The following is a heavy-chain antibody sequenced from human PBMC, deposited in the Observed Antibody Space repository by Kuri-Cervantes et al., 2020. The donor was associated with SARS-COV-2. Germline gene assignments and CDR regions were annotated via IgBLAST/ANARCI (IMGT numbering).Heavy chain of an antibody. CDR1: GFTFRRYA. V-gene: IGHV3-30*03. CDR3: ARDRLGVHDS. J-gene: IGHJ4*02. CDR2: ISNDGTNK. D-gene: IGHD2-8*01. Sequence: GGSLRLSCAASGFTFRRYAMHWVRQAPGKGLEWVAFISNDGTNKDYLASGKGRFTISRDNSQNTPYLQMQSLRSEDSAFYYCARDRLGVHDSWGQGTLVTVSS.